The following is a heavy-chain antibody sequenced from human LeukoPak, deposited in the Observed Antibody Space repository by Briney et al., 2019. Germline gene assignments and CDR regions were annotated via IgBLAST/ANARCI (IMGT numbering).Heavy chain of an antibody. D-gene: IGHD2-2*01. J-gene: IGHJ3*02. V-gene: IGHV3-21*01. CDR1: RFYLSTYD. CDR2: ISSSSSYI. Sequence: GGSLRLSCTASRFYLSTYDMNWVRQAPGKGLEWVSSISSSSSYIYYADSVKGRFTISRDNAKNSLYLQMNSLRAEDTAVYYCARDQCSSTSCYGNDAFDIWGQGTMVTVSP. CDR3: ARDQCSSTSCYGNDAFDI.